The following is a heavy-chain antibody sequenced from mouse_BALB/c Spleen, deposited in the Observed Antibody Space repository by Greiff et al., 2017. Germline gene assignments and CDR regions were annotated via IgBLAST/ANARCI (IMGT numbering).Heavy chain of an antibody. CDR2: INPYNGDT. D-gene: IGHD2-14*01. CDR1: GYSFTGYF. CDR3: GPYYRSWFAY. Sequence: EVQRVESGPELVKPGASVKISCKASGYSFTGYFMNWVKQSHGKSLEWIGRINPYNGDTFYNQKFKGKATLTVDKSSSTAHMELLSLTSEDSAVYYCGPYYRSWFAYWGQGTLVTVSA. J-gene: IGHJ3*01. V-gene: IGHV1-37*01.